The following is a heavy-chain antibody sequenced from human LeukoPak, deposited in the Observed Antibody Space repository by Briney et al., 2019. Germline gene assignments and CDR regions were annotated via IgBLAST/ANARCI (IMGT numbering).Heavy chain of an antibody. V-gene: IGHV3-33*01. CDR2: IWYDGSNK. J-gene: IGHJ4*02. Sequence: PGGSLRLSCAASGFTFSSYGMHWVRQAPGKGLEWVAVIWYDGSNKYYADSVKGRFTNSRDNSKNTLYLQMNSLRAEDTAVYYCARERGSGWYYFDYWGQGTLVTVSS. CDR3: ARERGSGWYYFDY. D-gene: IGHD6-19*01. CDR1: GFTFSSYG.